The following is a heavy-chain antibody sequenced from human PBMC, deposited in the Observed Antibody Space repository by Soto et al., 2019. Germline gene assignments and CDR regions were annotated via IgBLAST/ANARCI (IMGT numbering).Heavy chain of an antibody. J-gene: IGHJ6*02. CDR2: ISYDGSNK. CDR3: AKGRSYYYYYGVDV. V-gene: IGHV3-30*04. CDR1: GFTFSSYA. Sequence: PGGSLRLSCAASGFTFSSYAMHWVRQAPGKGLEWVAVISYDGSNKYYADSVKGRFTISRDNSRNTLYLQMNSLRTDDTAVYYWAKGRSYYYYYGVDVWGQGTTVTVSS.